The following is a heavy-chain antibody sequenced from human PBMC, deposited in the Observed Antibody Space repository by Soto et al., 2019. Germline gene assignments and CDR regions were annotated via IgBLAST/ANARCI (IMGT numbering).Heavy chain of an antibody. CDR2: INHSGST. D-gene: IGHD6-25*01. CDR1: CGSFIGYG. V-gene: IGHV4-34*01. J-gene: IGHJ6*02. CDR3: ARRRLANYYYSGMDV. Sequence: SETLCLRVAVYCGSFIGYGGRWILQPPGKGLECIGEINHSGSTNYNPSLKSRVTISVDTSKNQFSLKLSSVTAADTAVYYCARRRLANYYYSGMDVWRHGTTVTVSS.